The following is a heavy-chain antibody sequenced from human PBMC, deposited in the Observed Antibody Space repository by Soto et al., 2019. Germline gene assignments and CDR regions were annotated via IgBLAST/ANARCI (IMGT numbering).Heavy chain of an antibody. J-gene: IGHJ4*02. CDR1: GFTFNTYC. CDR2: IWYDGSQN. Sequence: QVQLEESGGGVVQPGRSLRLSCEASGFTFNTYCMHWVRQPPGKGLEWLAAIWYDGSQNYYADSVKGRFIISRDNSKKTLYLEMNSLRAEDTAVYYCARAGGTTVTGLWHFDSWGQGTLVTVCS. CDR3: ARAGGTTVTGLWHFDS. V-gene: IGHV3-33*01. D-gene: IGHD4-17*01.